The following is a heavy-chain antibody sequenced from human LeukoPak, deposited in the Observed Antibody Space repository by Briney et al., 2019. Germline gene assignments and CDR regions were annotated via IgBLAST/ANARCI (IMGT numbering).Heavy chain of an antibody. Sequence: SVKVSCKASGGTFSSYAISWVRQAPGQGLEWMGGIIPIFGTANYAQKFQGRVTITADKSTSTAYMELSSLRSEDTAVYYCARVGVRYYYYMDVWGKGTTVTISS. CDR1: GGTFSSYA. D-gene: IGHD3-10*01. CDR3: ARVGVRYYYYMDV. J-gene: IGHJ6*03. V-gene: IGHV1-69*06. CDR2: IIPIFGTA.